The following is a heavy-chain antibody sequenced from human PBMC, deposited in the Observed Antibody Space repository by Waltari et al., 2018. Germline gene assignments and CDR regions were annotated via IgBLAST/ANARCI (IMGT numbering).Heavy chain of an antibody. J-gene: IGHJ4*02. Sequence: EVQLVESGGGLVKPGESLRLSCAASGFTFSNYNMNWVRQAPGKGLVWVSSIPVGKDLKYAASVKGRFTVARDNAKNSLFLQMNSLRVDDTAVYYWARWRWQQSGLDYWGRGTLVTVSS. D-gene: IGHD3-10*01. CDR1: GFTFSNYN. CDR3: ARWRWQQSGLDY. CDR2: IPVGKDL. V-gene: IGHV3-21*01.